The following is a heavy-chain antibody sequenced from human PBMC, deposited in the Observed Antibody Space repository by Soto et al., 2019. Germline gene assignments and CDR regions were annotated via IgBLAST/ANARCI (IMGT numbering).Heavy chain of an antibody. D-gene: IGHD7-27*01. J-gene: IGHJ1*01. V-gene: IGHV4-59*01. Sequence: QVHLQESGPGLVKPSETLSLTCTVSGASIRSTYWSWIRQSPGKGLEWIGYIYYSGTTNYNPSLKNRVTISVDTSTYQLSRNLTSVTAEDTAVYYGANSPFSFPLGTDLHYFSACGQGPLVNVSS. CDR3: ANSPFSFPLGTDLHYFSA. CDR1: GASIRSTY. CDR2: IYYSGTT.